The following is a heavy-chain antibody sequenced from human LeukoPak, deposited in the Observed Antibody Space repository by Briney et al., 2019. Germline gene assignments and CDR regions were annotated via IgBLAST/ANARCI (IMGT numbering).Heavy chain of an antibody. V-gene: IGHV4-59*01. CDR1: GGSIDSFY. CDR2: FYYNWRT. Sequence: SETLSLTFTFSGGSIDSFYWSLILQPPGKGLDGIAFFYYNWRTWYNPSLHSRVTISLDTSKNHFSLQLRSVTAADTAMYYCARLLDYDNSGDPDTFDFWGQGTMVTVSS. CDR3: ARLLDYDNSGDPDTFDF. D-gene: IGHD3-22*01. J-gene: IGHJ3*01.